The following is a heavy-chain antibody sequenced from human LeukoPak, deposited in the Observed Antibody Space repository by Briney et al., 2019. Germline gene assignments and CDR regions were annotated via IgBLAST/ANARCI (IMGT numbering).Heavy chain of an antibody. CDR3: ARDWGSTIFGVVTRYNPFDY. V-gene: IGHV3-21*01. J-gene: IGHJ4*02. CDR2: ISSSSSYI. Sequence: GGSLRLSCAASGFTFSSYSMNWVRQAPGKGLEWVSSISSSSSYIYYADSVKGRSTISRDNAKNSLYLQMNSLRAEDTAVYYCARDWGSTIFGVVTRYNPFDYWGQGTLVTVSS. CDR1: GFTFSSYS. D-gene: IGHD3-3*01.